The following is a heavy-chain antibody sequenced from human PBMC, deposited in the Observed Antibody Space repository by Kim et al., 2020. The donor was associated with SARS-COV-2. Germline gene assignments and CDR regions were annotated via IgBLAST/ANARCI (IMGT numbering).Heavy chain of an antibody. CDR3: AKDQFFGPRSGPQDV. Sequence: GGSLRLSCAASGFTFSSYGMHWVRQAPGKGLEWVAVISYDGSNKYYADSVKGRFTISRDNSKNTLYLQMNSLRAEDTAVYYCAKDQFFGPRSGPQDVWGQGTTVTVSS. J-gene: IGHJ6*02. V-gene: IGHV3-30*18. CDR2: ISYDGSNK. D-gene: IGHD2-8*02. CDR1: GFTFSSYG.